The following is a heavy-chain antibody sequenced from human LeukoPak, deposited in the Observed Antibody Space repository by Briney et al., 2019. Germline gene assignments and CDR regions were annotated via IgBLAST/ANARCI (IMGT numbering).Heavy chain of an antibody. Sequence: TGGSLRLSCAASGFTFSSYAMSWVRQAPGKGLEWVSTISGSGSRTYYADSVKGRFTISRDDSKNTLYLQMNGLRAEDTAVYYCAKRTAVTGPYFDYWGQGTLVTVSS. V-gene: IGHV3-23*01. CDR2: ISGSGSRT. J-gene: IGHJ4*02. CDR3: AKRTAVTGPYFDY. CDR1: GFTFSSYA. D-gene: IGHD6-19*01.